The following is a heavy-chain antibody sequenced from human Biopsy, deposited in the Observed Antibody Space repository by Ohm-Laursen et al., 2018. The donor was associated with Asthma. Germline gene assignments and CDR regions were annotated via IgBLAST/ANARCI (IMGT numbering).Heavy chain of an antibody. CDR3: ARGDTGGWSQYYFDY. CDR1: GFTVSTNG. J-gene: IGHJ4*02. V-gene: IGHV3-53*01. CDR2: IYSGGTS. D-gene: IGHD2-8*02. Sequence: SLRLSCAASGFTVSTNGMSWVRQAPGKGLEWVSVIYSGGTSHTADSVRGRFTISRDYSKNTLYLQMHSLRAEDTAVYYCARGDTGGWSQYYFDYWGQGTLVTVSS.